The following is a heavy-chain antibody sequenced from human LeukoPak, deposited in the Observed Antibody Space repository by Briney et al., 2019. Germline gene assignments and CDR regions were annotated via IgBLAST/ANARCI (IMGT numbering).Heavy chain of an antibody. CDR3: ASTEPGKYSGSYYSLLASPIDY. V-gene: IGHV3-30*04. Sequence: GGSLRLSCAASGFTFSSYAMHWVRQAPGKGLEWVAVISYDGSNKYYADSVKGRFTISRDNSKNTLYLQMNSLRAEDTAVYYCASTEPGKYSGSYYSLLASPIDYWGQGTLVTVSS. CDR2: ISYDGSNK. D-gene: IGHD1-26*01. CDR1: GFTFSSYA. J-gene: IGHJ4*02.